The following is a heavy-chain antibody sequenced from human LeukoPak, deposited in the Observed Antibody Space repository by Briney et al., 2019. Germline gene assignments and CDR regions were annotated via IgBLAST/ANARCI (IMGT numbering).Heavy chain of an antibody. J-gene: IGHJ4*02. CDR2: IYTSGST. Sequence: SETLSLTCTVSGGSISSGSYYWSWIRQPAGKGLEWIGRIYTSGSTNYNPSLKSRVTISVDTSKNQFSLKLSSVTAADTAVYYCARDGPRLSILLWGQGTLVTVSS. V-gene: IGHV4-61*02. D-gene: IGHD3-3*02. CDR3: ARDGPRLSILL. CDR1: GGSISSGSYY.